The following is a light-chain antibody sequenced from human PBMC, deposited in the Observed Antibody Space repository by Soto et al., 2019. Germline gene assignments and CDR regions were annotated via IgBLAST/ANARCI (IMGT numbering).Light chain of an antibody. V-gene: IGKV3-15*01. CDR1: QSISDT. CDR2: GAT. J-gene: IGKJ1*01. Sequence: EIVMTQSPATLSVSPGGRATLSCRASQSISDTLAWYPQKPGQAPRLLIHGATTRATGFPARFSGSGSGTDFTLTISSLQSEDFEVYYCQQYNNWPWTFGQGTKVEIK. CDR3: QQYNNWPWT.